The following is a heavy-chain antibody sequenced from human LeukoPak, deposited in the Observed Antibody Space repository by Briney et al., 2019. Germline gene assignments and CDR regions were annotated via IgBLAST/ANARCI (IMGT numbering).Heavy chain of an antibody. CDR1: GFTFRNSG. Sequence: GGSLRLSCAASGFTFRNSGMSWVRQAPGKGLEWVSGISAGGGSTYYADSVKGRFTISRDNSKNTLYLQMNSLRAEDTAVYYCARDATYGSGLGLGYWGQGTLVTVSS. CDR3: ARDATYGSGLGLGY. J-gene: IGHJ4*02. D-gene: IGHD3-10*01. V-gene: IGHV3-23*01. CDR2: ISAGGGST.